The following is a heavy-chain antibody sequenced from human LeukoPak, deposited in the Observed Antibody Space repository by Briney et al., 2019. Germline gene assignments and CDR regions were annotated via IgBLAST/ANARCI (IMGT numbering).Heavy chain of an antibody. D-gene: IGHD3-16*01. CDR1: GGTFSSYT. J-gene: IGHJ5*02. Sequence: SVTVSCKASGGTFSSYTISWLRQAPRPGIEWNWMIIRTPGIANYAQEVQGSVTITADKSTSTAYMELISLRSEDTAVYYCARDLGRESWFDPWGQGTLVTVSS. CDR3: ARDLGRESWFDP. CDR2: IIRTPGIA. V-gene: IGHV1-69*04.